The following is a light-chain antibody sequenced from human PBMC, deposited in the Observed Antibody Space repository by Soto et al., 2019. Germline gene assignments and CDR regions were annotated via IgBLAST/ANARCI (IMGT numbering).Light chain of an antibody. CDR3: ATWDASLNGWL. CDR2: GHN. CDR1: HSNIGSNI. J-gene: IGLJ3*02. V-gene: IGLV1-44*01. Sequence: QSVLTQPPSASGTPGQRVTIACSGIHSNIGSNIVYWDQKLPGQATKLLVYGHNQRPSGVPNRFSGSTSGTSASLAITGLQSEHEAAYYCATWDASLNGWLFGGGTQLTVL.